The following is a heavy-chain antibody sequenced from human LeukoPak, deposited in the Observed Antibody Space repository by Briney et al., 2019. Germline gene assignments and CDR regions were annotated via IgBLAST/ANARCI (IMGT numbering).Heavy chain of an antibody. CDR1: GYRFITFG. Sequence: ASVKVSCKTSGYRFITFGINWVRQAPGQGLEWMGGISAYNGNTNYAQKLQGRVTMTTDTSTSTAYMELRSLRSDDTAVYYCARETVSGGYFDYWGQGTLVTVSS. V-gene: IGHV1-18*01. D-gene: IGHD4-17*01. CDR2: ISAYNGNT. J-gene: IGHJ4*02. CDR3: ARETVSGGYFDY.